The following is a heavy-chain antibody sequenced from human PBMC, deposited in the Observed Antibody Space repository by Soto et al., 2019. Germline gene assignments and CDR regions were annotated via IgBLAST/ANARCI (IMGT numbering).Heavy chain of an antibody. CDR1: GGSISSYNYY. J-gene: IGHJ4*02. CDR3: ATSGGPEYFDY. V-gene: IGHV4-30-2*01. Sequence: TLSLTCTVSGGSISSYNYYWSLIRQPPGKGLEWIGNIYHRGSTYYNPSLKSRVTISVDRSKNQFSLRLRSVTAADTAVYYCATSGGPEYFDYWGQGTLVTVSS. CDR2: IYHRGST.